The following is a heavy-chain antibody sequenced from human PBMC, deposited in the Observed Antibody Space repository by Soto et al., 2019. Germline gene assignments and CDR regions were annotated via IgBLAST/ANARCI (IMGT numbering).Heavy chain of an antibody. D-gene: IGHD6-19*01. CDR2: IWYDGSNK. CDR3: ARAESFSGWQDY. V-gene: IGHV3-33*01. CDR1: GFTFSSYG. Sequence: QVQLVESGGGVVQPGRSLRLSCAASGFTFSSYGMHWVRQAPGKGLEWVAVIWYDGSNKYYADSVKGRFTISRDNSKNTLYLQMNSLRAEDTAVYYCARAESFSGWQDYWGQGTLVTVSS. J-gene: IGHJ4*02.